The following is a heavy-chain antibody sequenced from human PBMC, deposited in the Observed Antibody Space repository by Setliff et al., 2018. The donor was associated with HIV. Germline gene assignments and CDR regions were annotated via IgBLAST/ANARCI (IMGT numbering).Heavy chain of an antibody. CDR3: ARSSRGSLRDFDY. Sequence: PSETLSLTCTVSGGSISNYYWSWIRQPPGKGLEWFGCGYYSGITHYDPSLMSRVSISVDAAKNQFSLRLNSVTVADTAVYFWARSSRGSLRDFDYWGPGTLVTVSS. CDR2: GYYSGIT. J-gene: IGHJ4*02. V-gene: IGHV4-59*08. CDR1: GGSISNYY. D-gene: IGHD2-21*02.